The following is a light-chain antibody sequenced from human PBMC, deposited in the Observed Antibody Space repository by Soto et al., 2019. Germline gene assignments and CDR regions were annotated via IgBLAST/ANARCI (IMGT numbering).Light chain of an antibody. CDR1: QGIRND. V-gene: IGKV1-17*01. CDR2: SAA. J-gene: IGKJ1*01. Sequence: DIQMTQSPSSLSASVGDRVTITCRARQGIRNDLAWYHQKPWTAPQRLIYSAASLQSGVPSRFIGSGSGTEFTLTISSLQPEDFATYYCVQHNSYPWTFGQGTRVEIK. CDR3: VQHNSYPWT.